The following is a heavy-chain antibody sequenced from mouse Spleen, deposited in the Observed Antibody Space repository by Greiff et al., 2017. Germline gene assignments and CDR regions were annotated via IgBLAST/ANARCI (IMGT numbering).Heavy chain of an antibody. D-gene: IGHD3-1*01. CDR1: GFSLTGYG. CDR2: IWGDGST. CDR3: ARDQGSGYNYFDY. Sequence: VQLQQSGPGLVAPSQSLSITCTVSGFSLTGYGVNRVRQPPGKGLEWLGMIWGDGSTDYNSALKSRLSISKDNSKSQVFLKMNSLQTDDTARYYCARDQGSGYNYFDYWGQGTTLTVSS. V-gene: IGHV2-6-7*01. J-gene: IGHJ2*01.